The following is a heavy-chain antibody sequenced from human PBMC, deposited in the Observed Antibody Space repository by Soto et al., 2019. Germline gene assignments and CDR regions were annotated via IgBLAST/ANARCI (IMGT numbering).Heavy chain of an antibody. CDR1: GFTFSNAW. D-gene: IGHD3-10*01. CDR2: IKSKTDGGTT. J-gene: IGHJ4*02. Sequence: EVQLVESGGGLVKPGGSLRVSCAASGFTFSNAWMFWVRQAPGKGPEWVGRIKSKTDGGTTDYNTLMKDRFTISREDSKNTLYLEMSSLDMEDTAVYYCCTWGAMVRSGALAYWGQGVLVTVSS. CDR3: CTWGAMVRSGALAY. V-gene: IGHV3-15*07.